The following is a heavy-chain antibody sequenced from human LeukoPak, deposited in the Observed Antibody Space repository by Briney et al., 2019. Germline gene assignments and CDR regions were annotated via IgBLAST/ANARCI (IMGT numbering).Heavy chain of an antibody. CDR3: ARVISPHYDFWSGYYYYYSMDV. CDR2: INHSGST. CDR1: GGSFSGYY. D-gene: IGHD3-3*01. Sequence: SETLSLTCAVYGGSFSGYYWSWIRQPPGKGLEWIGEINHSGSTNYNPSLKSRVTISVDTSKNQFSLKLSSVTAADTAVYYCARVISPHYDFWSGYYYYYSMDVWGKGTTVTVSS. J-gene: IGHJ6*03. V-gene: IGHV4-34*01.